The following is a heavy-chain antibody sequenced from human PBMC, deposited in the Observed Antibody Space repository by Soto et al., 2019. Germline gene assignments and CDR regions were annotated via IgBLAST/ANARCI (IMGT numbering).Heavy chain of an antibody. CDR1: GGSFSGYY. CDR3: ARGSHFDFSSGYAESFDV. J-gene: IGHJ3*01. V-gene: IGHV4-34*01. Sequence: QVQLQQWGAGLLEPSETLSLTCAVYGGSFSGYYWGWSRQPPGKGPEWIGEVKHSGNINYNPSLKPRLTVSVDTSKNQFSLKLSSMTAADTAMYYCARGSHFDFSSGYAESFDVWGQGTMVTVSS. D-gene: IGHD3-3*01. CDR2: VKHSGNI.